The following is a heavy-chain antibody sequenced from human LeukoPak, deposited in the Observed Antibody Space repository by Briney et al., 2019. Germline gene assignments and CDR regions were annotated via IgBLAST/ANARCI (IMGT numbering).Heavy chain of an antibody. CDR1: GGSFRGYY. CDR2: INHSGST. D-gene: IGHD3-10*01. V-gene: IGHV4-34*01. J-gene: IGHJ4*02. Sequence: PSETLSLTCAVYGGSFRGYYWSWIRQPPGKGLEWIGEINHSGSTNYNPSLKSRVTISVDTSKNQFSLKLSSVTAADTAVYYCARERATMVRGVIITYRTYYFDYWGQGTLVTVSS. CDR3: ARERATMVRGVIITYRTYYFDY.